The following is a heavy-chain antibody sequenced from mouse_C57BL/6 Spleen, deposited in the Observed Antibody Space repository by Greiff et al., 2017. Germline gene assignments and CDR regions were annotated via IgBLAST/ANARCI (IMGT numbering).Heavy chain of an antibody. V-gene: IGHV5-9-1*02. CDR1: GFTFSSYA. Sequence: EVQLMESGEGLVKPGGSLKLSCAASGFTFSSYAMSWVRQTPEKRLEWVAYISSGGDYIYYADTVKGRFTISRDNARNTLYLQMSSLKSENTAVYYCTKDSNDYYYAMDYWGQGTSVTVSS. CDR3: TKDSNDYYYAMDY. D-gene: IGHD2-12*01. CDR2: ISSGGDYI. J-gene: IGHJ4*01.